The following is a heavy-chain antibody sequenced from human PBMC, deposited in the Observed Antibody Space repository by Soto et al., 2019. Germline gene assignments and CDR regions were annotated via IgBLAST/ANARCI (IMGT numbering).Heavy chain of an antibody. CDR1: GFTFSSYA. J-gene: IGHJ6*02. V-gene: IGHV3-23*01. Sequence: GGSLRLSCAASGFTFSSYAMSWVRQAPGKGLEWVSAISGSGGSTYYADSVKGRFTISRDNSKNTLYLQMNSLRAEDTAVYYCAKDLYSRSYYYYGMDVWGQGTTVTVSS. CDR3: AKDLYSRSYYYYGMDV. CDR2: ISGSGGST. D-gene: IGHD1-26*01.